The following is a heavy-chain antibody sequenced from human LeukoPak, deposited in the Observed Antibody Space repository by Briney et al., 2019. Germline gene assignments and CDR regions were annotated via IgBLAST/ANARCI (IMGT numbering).Heavy chain of an antibody. J-gene: IGHJ5*02. Sequence: SETLSLTCAVYGGSFSGYYWSWIRQPPGKGLEWIGEINHSGTTNYNPSLKSRVTISVDTSKNQFSLKLSSVTAADTAVYYCARSHDFWSGYLSWFDPWGQGTLVTVSS. CDR3: ARSHDFWSGYLSWFDP. CDR1: GGSFSGYY. D-gene: IGHD3-3*01. CDR2: INHSGTT. V-gene: IGHV4-34*01.